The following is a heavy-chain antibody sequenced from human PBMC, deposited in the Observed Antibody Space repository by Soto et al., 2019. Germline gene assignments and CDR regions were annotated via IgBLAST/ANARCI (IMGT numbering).Heavy chain of an antibody. CDR2: ISAYNGNT. J-gene: IGHJ4*02. V-gene: IGHV1-18*01. CDR3: ARKKGSTVTTQHLDY. CDR1: GYTFTSYG. Sequence: ASVRVSCKASGYTFTSYGISWVRQAPGQGLEWMGWISAYNGNTNYAQRLQGRVTMTTDTSTSTAYMELRSLRSDDTAVYYCARKKGSTVTTQHLDYWGQGTLVTVSS. D-gene: IGHD4-17*01.